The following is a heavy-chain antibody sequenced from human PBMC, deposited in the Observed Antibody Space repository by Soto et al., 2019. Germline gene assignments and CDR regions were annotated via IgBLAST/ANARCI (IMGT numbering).Heavy chain of an antibody. CDR2: ISAYNGNT. CDR3: ARQQWLYYYYGMDV. D-gene: IGHD6-19*01. J-gene: IGHJ6*02. Sequence: QVQLVQSGAEVKKPGASVKVSCKASGYTFTTYGISWVRQTPGQGLEWMGWISAYNGNTNYAQKIQGRVTMTTDTSTSTAYMELRSLRSDDTAVYYCARQQWLYYYYGMDVWGQGTTVTVSS. V-gene: IGHV1-18*01. CDR1: GYTFTTYG.